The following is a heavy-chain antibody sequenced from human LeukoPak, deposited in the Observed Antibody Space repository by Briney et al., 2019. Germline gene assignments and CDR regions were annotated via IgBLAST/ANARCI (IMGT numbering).Heavy chain of an antibody. V-gene: IGHV1-69*06. CDR3: ATRLGYCSGGSCYSPFDY. CDR2: IIPIFGTA. Sequence: SVKVSCKASGGTFSSYAISWVRQAPGQGLEWMGGIIPIFGTANYAQKFQGRVTITADKSTSTAYMELSSLRSEDTAAYYCATRLGYCSGGSCYSPFDYWGQGTLVTVSS. D-gene: IGHD2-15*01. CDR1: GGTFSSYA. J-gene: IGHJ4*02.